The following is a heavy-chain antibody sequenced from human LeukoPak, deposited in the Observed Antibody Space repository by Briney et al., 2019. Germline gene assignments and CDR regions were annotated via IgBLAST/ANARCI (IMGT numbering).Heavy chain of an antibody. CDR3: ARLKHVGSYWGPADRYFDL. CDR2: INAGGRD. Sequence: SETLSLTCIVSGGSFGSYYWSWIRQPPGKGLEWIGGINAGGRDTLNPSPKSRLNISLHTSKNQLFLRLNSVSAADTAVYYCARLKHVGSYWGPADRYFDLWGRDTLVTVSS. V-gene: IGHV4-4*08. CDR1: GGSFGSYY. J-gene: IGHJ2*01. D-gene: IGHD3-10*01.